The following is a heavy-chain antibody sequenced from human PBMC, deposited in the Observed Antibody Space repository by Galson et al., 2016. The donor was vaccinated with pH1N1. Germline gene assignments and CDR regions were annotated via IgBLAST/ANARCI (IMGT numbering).Heavy chain of an antibody. V-gene: IGHV5-51*01. CDR3: AASRSTGGYEY. CDR1: GYSFTVHW. D-gene: IGHD2-8*02. Sequence: QSGAEVKKPGDSLKISCKASGYSFTVHWIAWVRQMPGQGLEYMGIIYPGDSGTRNSPSFQGQVTLSVDKSISTAYLQWSSLKASDTAKYYCAASRSTGGYEYWGQGTLLTVSS. CDR2: IYPGDSGT. J-gene: IGHJ4*02.